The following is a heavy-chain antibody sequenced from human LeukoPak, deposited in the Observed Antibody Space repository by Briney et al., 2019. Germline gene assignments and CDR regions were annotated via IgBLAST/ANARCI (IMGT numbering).Heavy chain of an antibody. CDR1: GGTFSSYT. V-gene: IGHV1-18*01. CDR2: ISAYNGNT. Sequence: ASVKVSCKASGGTFSSYTISWVRQAPGQGLEWMGWISAYNGNTNYAQKLQGRVTMTTDTSTSTAYMELRSLRSDDTAVYYCARGHYYDSSGYGFDYWGQGTLVTVSS. CDR3: ARGHYYDSSGYGFDY. D-gene: IGHD3-22*01. J-gene: IGHJ4*02.